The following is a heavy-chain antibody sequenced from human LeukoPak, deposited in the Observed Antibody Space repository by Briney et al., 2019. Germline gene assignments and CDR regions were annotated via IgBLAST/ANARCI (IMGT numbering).Heavy chain of an antibody. CDR2: IYHSGST. J-gene: IGHJ4*02. CDR3: ARIKLWFGELLYYFDY. D-gene: IGHD3-10*01. Sequence: SETLSLTCAVSGGSISSSNWWSWVRQPPGKGLEWIGEIYHSGSTNYNPSLKSRVTISVDKSKNQFSLKLSSVTAADTAVYYCARIKLWFGELLYYFDYWGQGTLVTVSS. CDR1: GGSISSSNW. V-gene: IGHV4-4*02.